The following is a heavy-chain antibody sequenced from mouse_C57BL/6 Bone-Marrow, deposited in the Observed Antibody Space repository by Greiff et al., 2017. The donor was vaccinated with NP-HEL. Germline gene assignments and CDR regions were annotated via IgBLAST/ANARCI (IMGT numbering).Heavy chain of an antibody. J-gene: IGHJ2*01. CDR2: IDPSDSET. Sequence: QVQLKESGAELVRPGSSVKLSCKASGYTFTSYWMHWVKQRPIQGLEWIGNIDPSDSETHYNQKFKDKATLTVDKSSSTAYMQLSSLTSEDSAVYYCARWDAGYFDYWGQGTTLTVSS. CDR1: GYTFTSYW. D-gene: IGHD4-1*01. CDR3: ARWDAGYFDY. V-gene: IGHV1-52*01.